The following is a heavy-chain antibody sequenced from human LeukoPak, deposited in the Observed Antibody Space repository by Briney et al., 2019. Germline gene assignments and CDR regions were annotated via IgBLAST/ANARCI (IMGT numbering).Heavy chain of an antibody. Sequence: SETLSLTCTVSGGSISSSSYYWGWIRQPPGKGLEWIGSIYYSGSTYYNPSLKSRVTISVDTSKNQFSLKLSSVTAADTAVYYCARHAAVPATIPGNWFDPWGQGTLVTVSS. CDR2: IYYSGST. CDR1: GGSISSSSYY. CDR3: ARHAAVPATIPGNWFDP. D-gene: IGHD2-2*02. J-gene: IGHJ5*02. V-gene: IGHV4-39*01.